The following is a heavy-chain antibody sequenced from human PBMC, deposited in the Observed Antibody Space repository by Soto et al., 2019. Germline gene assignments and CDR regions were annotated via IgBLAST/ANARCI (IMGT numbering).Heavy chain of an antibody. Sequence: PGGSLRLSCAASGVTFNSDRMSWVRQAPGKGLEWVANIKEDGSEGYDVDSVKGRFTIYRDNAKNVLYLQMEGLRVEDTAVYYCTRGPPGGYGMDVWGQGTTVTVSS. D-gene: IGHD3-16*01. CDR3: TRGPPGGYGMDV. J-gene: IGHJ6*02. V-gene: IGHV3-7*03. CDR1: GVTFNSDR. CDR2: IKEDGSEG.